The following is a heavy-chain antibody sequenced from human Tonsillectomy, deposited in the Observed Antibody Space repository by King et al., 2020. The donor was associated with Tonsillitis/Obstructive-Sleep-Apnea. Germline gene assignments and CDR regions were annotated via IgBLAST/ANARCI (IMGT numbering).Heavy chain of an antibody. CDR1: GGSFSGYY. V-gene: IGHV4-34*01. J-gene: IGHJ4*02. D-gene: IGHD2-2*01. CDR3: ARDYPIVVVPAAIPSFFDY. CDR2: INHSGST. Sequence: VQLQQWGAGQLKPSETLSLTCAVYGGSFSGYYWSWIRQPPGKGLEWIGEINHSGSTNYNPSLKSRVTISIDTSKNQFSLKLPSVTAADTALYYCARDYPIVVVPAAIPSFFDYWGQGTLVTVSS.